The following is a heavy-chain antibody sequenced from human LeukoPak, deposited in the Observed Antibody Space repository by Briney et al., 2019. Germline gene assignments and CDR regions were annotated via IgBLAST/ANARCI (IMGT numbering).Heavy chain of an antibody. CDR1: GFTFDDYG. V-gene: IGHV3-20*04. J-gene: IGHJ4*02. Sequence: GGSPRLSCAASGFTFDDYGMSWVRQAPGKGLEWVSGINWNGGSTGYADSVKGRFTISRDNAKNSLYLQMNSLRAEDTALYYCARDVPQANYDYVWGSYRSWYFDYWGQGTLVTVSS. CDR3: ARDVPQANYDYVWGSYRSWYFDY. D-gene: IGHD3-16*02. CDR2: INWNGGST.